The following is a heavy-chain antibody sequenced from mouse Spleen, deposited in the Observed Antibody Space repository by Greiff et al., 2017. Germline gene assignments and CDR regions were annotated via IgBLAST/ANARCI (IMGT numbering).Heavy chain of an antibody. CDR2: INPSNGGT. D-gene: IGHD2-10*02. J-gene: IGHJ1*01. CDR1: GYTFTSYW. Sequence: VQLQQPGTELVKPGASVKLSCKASGYTFTSYWMHWVKQRPGQGLEWIGNINPSNGGTNYNEKFKSKATLTVDKSSSTAYMQLSSLTSEDSAVYYCARERYGNYWYFDVWGAGTTVTVSS. CDR3: ARERYGNYWYFDV. V-gene: IGHV1-53*01.